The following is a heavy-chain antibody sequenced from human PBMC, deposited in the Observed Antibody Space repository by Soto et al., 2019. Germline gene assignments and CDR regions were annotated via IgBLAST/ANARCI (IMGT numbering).Heavy chain of an antibody. CDR1: GYTFTGYA. V-gene: IGHV1-3*01. Sequence: ASVKVSCKASGYTFTGYAMHWVRQAPGQRLEWMGWINAGNGNTKYSQKFQGRVTITRDTSASTAYMELSSLKSEDTAVYYCSTESPINYYGMDVWGQGTTVTVSS. J-gene: IGHJ6*02. CDR2: INAGNGNT. CDR3: STESPINYYGMDV.